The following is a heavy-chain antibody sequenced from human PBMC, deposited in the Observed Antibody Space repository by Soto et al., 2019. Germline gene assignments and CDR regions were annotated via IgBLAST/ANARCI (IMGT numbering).Heavy chain of an antibody. CDR2: ILNDGSNR. V-gene: IGHV3-33*01. Sequence: QVQLVESGGGVVQPGRSLRLSCAASGFTFSNYGMHWVRQAPGKGLEWVAVILNDGSNRYHADSVKDRFTITRDNSKXXXXLXMNSLRAEDTAVYYCARDDEYSGNGMDVWGQGTTVTVS. J-gene: IGHJ6*02. CDR3: ARDDEYSGNGMDV. CDR1: GFTFSNYG. D-gene: IGHD3-10*01.